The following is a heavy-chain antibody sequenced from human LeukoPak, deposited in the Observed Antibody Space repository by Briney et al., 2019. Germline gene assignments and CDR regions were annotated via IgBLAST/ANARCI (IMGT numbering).Heavy chain of an antibody. CDR1: GYTFTSYG. CDR2: ISAYNGNT. V-gene: IGHV1-18*01. J-gene: IGHJ4*02. Sequence: EASLKVSCKASGYTFTSYGISWVRHAPDQGHEWMGWISAYNGNTNYAQKTQGRVTMTTDTSTSTAYMELRSLRSDDTAVYYCARYCSSTSCYSRELDYWGQGTLVTVSS. D-gene: IGHD2-2*02. CDR3: ARYCSSTSCYSRELDY.